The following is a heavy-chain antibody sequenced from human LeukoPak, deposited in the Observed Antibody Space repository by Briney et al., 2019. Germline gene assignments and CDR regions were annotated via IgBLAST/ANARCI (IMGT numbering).Heavy chain of an antibody. J-gene: IGHJ6*03. V-gene: IGHV1-2*02. CDR1: GYTFTDYY. D-gene: IGHD3-3*01. CDR2: IQPNSGDT. Sequence: ASVKVSCKASGYTFTDYYMHWVRQAPGHGLEWMGWIQPNSGDTKYAQKFQGRVTMTRDTSITTAYMEVSRLRSDDTAVYYCARDTARSTIFGVAKYMDVWGKGTTVTVSS. CDR3: ARDTARSTIFGVAKYMDV.